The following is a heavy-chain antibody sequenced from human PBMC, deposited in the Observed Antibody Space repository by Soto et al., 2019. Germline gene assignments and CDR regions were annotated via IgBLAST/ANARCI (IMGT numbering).Heavy chain of an antibody. CDR3: ARGSSRWDY. CDR2: IYYSGTT. J-gene: IGHJ4*02. Sequence: TLSLTCTVSGGSIKVGGYYWGWIRQPPGKGLEWVATIYYSGTTYYNPSLKSRLTISLDTSKNQFSLDLTSVTAADTAMYYCARGSSRWDYWGQGTLVTVSS. V-gene: IGHV4-39*07. CDR1: GGSIKVGGYY. D-gene: IGHD6-13*01.